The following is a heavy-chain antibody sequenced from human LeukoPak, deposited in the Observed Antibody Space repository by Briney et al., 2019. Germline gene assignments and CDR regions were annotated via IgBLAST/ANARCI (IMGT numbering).Heavy chain of an antibody. CDR2: ISAYNGNT. J-gene: IGHJ4*02. Sequence: ASVKVSCKSSGYTFTSYGISWVRQAPGQGLEWMGWISAYNGNTNYAQKLQGRVTMTTDTSTSAAYMELRSLRSDDTAVYYCARLKNYGDYGYWGQGTLVTVSS. D-gene: IGHD4-17*01. CDR1: GYTFTSYG. CDR3: ARLKNYGDYGY. V-gene: IGHV1-18*01.